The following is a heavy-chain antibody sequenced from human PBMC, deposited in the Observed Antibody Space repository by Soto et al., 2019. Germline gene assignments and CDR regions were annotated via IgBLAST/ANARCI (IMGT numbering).Heavy chain of an antibody. Sequence: QVQLVQSGAEVKKPGSSVKVSCKDSGGTFSTYSMFWVRQAPGQALEWMGRIIPMLGVRNYAQRFQDRVTIIADKPTATVHMELSSLRSEDTALYYCTIGSWSGEVFDIWGQGTMVTVSS. CDR2: IIPMLGVR. CDR1: GGTFSTYS. J-gene: IGHJ3*02. V-gene: IGHV1-69*02. D-gene: IGHD2-21*01. CDR3: TIGSWSGEVFDI.